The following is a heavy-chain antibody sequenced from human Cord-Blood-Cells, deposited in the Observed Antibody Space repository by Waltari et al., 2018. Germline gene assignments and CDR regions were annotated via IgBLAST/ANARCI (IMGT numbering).Heavy chain of an antibody. Sequence: QVQLQQSGPGLVKPSQTLSLTCSISGASVSSNSAAWNWIRQSPSRGLEWLGRTYYRSKWYNDYAVSVKSRITINPDTSKNQFSLQLNSVTPEDTAVYYCARDLEITELSGGAFDIWGQGTMVTVSS. V-gene: IGHV6-1*01. CDR2: TYYRSKWYN. CDR3: ARDLEITELSGGAFDI. D-gene: IGHD1-26*01. CDR1: GASVSSNSAA. J-gene: IGHJ3*02.